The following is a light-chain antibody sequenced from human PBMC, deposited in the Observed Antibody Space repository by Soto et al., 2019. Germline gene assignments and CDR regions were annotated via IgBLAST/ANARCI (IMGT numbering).Light chain of an antibody. CDR2: QVS. J-gene: IGLJ3*02. CDR1: SSDVGAYNY. V-gene: IGLV2-14*01. CDR3: HSYTSSISWV. Sequence: QSVPTQPASVSGSPGQSITISCTGTSSDVGAYNYVSWYQQYPGKAPKLVISQVSSRPSGISNRFSGSKSGNTASLTISGLQAEDVADYYCHSYTSSISWVFGGGTKVTVL.